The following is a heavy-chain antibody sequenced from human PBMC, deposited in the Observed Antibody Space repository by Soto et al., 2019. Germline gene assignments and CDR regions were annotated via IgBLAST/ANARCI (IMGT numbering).Heavy chain of an antibody. CDR1: GFTFSSFA. CDR3: AKDRQYIMAPQAYDY. CDR2: ISAGDDST. Sequence: HPGGSLRLSCAASGFTFSSFAMTWVRQVPGKGLEWVSSISAGDDSTYYADSVKGRFAISRDNSKNTLYLQMNSLRAEDTAVYYCAKDRQYIMAPQAYDYWGQGTLVTVSS. J-gene: IGHJ4*02. D-gene: IGHD3-16*01. V-gene: IGHV3-23*01.